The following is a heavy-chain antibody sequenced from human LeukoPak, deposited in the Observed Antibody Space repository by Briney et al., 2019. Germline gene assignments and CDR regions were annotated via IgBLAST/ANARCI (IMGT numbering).Heavy chain of an antibody. CDR2: IYSGVST. D-gene: IGHD3-22*01. CDR3: ARAPAKYYYDSSDYLFDY. J-gene: IGHJ4*02. CDR1: GFTVSSNY. V-gene: IGHV3-53*01. Sequence: PGGSLRLSCAASGFTVSSNYMSWVRQAPGKGLEWVSVIYSGVSTYYADSVRGRCTISRDNSKNTLYLQMNSLRAEDTAVYYCARAPAKYYYDSSDYLFDYWGQGTLVTVSS.